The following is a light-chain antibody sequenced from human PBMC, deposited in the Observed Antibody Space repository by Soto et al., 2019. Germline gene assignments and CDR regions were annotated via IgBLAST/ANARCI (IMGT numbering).Light chain of an antibody. CDR2: AAS. J-gene: IGKJ5*01. Sequence: IQLTQSPSFLSASVGDRVTITCRASQGISSYLAWYQQKLGKAPYLLIYAASTLQSGVPSRFSGSGSGTEFTLTISSLQPEDFATYYCQQLGSYPITFGQGTRLEIK. CDR1: QGISSY. V-gene: IGKV1-9*01. CDR3: QQLGSYPIT.